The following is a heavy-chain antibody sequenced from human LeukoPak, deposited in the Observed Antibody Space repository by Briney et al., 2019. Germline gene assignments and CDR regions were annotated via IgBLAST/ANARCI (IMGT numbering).Heavy chain of an antibody. J-gene: IGHJ4*02. CDR2: ISNTGTYI. Sequence: GGSLRLSCEVSGFSFSSFPMTWVRRAPGKGLEWVSSISNTGTYISYAPAVEGRFTISRDNAKNSLYLQMNSLRAEDTALYYCAKDWGYDSSGLIDYWGQGTLVTVSS. D-gene: IGHD3-22*01. CDR3: AKDWGYDSSGLIDY. CDR1: GFSFSSFP. V-gene: IGHV3-21*04.